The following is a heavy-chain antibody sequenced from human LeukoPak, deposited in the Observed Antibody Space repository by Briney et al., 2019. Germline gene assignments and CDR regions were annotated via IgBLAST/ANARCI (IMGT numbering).Heavy chain of an antibody. CDR2: ISGDGGST. D-gene: IGHD6-13*01. CDR3: AKDSSSWYHY. CDR1: GFSFDDYG. Sequence: GGSLRLSCAASGFSFDDYGMHWVRQAPGKGLEWVSLISGDGGSTYYTDSVKGRFTISRDNSKNSLYLQMNSLRTEDTALYYCAKDSSSWYHYWGQGTLVTVSP. V-gene: IGHV3-43*02. J-gene: IGHJ4*02.